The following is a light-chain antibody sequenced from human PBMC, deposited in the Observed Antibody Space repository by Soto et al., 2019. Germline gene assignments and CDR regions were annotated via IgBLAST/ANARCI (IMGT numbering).Light chain of an antibody. J-gene: IGKJ4*01. CDR1: QSINNN. CDR3: QQYNDWPLT. Sequence: EILMTQSPATLSVFPGERATLSCRASQSINNNLAWYQQKRGQGPRLLIYGASSRATGTPARFSGSGSGTGFTLTISSLQSEDFAIYYCQQYNDWPLTFGGGTKVEIK. V-gene: IGKV3-15*01. CDR2: GAS.